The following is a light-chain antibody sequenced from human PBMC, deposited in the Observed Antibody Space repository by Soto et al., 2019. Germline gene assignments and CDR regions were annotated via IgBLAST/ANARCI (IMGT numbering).Light chain of an antibody. CDR1: ESLNSW. V-gene: IGKV1-5*03. CDR3: QQYKSFWT. CDR2: KTS. J-gene: IGKJ1*01. Sequence: DIHMTQSPSTLSASVCDRFTITCRTSESLNSWLAWYQQKPGRAPNLLIYKTSSLQSGVPSRFSGSGSGTEFTLTISSLQPDDFATYYCQQYKSFWTFGQGTKVDIK.